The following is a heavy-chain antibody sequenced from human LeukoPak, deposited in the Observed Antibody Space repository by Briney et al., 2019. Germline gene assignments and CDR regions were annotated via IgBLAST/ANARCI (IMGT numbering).Heavy chain of an antibody. CDR2: INPKSGGT. CDR1: GYTFSDYF. V-gene: IGHV1-2*02. J-gene: IGHJ3*01. Sequence: ASVKVSCKTSGYTFSDYFLHWLRQAPGQGLEWMGWINPKSGGTSYAQIFQGRVTMTRDTPISTVYMELSWLKFDDTAVYYCARGPSHGAFDLWGQGTMVTVSS. CDR3: ARGPSHGAFDL.